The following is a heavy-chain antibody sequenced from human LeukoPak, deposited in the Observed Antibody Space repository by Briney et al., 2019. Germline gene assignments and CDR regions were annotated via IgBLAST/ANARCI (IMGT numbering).Heavy chain of an antibody. CDR3: ARDRQPFDP. CDR2: MSPNSGNT. Sequence: GASVKVSCKASGYTFTSYDINWVRQATGQGLEWMGWMSPNSGNTGYAQKFQGRVTITRDTSASTAYMELSSLRSEDTAVYYCARDRQPFDPWGQGTLVTVSS. D-gene: IGHD1-14*01. V-gene: IGHV1-8*01. CDR1: GYTFTSYD. J-gene: IGHJ5*02.